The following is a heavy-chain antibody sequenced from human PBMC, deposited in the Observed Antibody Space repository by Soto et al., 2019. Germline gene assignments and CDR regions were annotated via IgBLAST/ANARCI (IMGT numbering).Heavy chain of an antibody. CDR1: GGSISSGGYY. D-gene: IGHD4-17*01. CDR3: AREGDYGDDTTHYFDY. J-gene: IGHJ4*02. Sequence: SETLSLTCTVSGGSISSGGYYWSWIRQHPGKGLEWIGYIYYSGSTYYNPSLKSRVTISVDTSKNQFSLKLSSVTAADTAVYYCAREGDYGDDTTHYFDYWGQGTLVTVSS. V-gene: IGHV4-31*03. CDR2: IYYSGST.